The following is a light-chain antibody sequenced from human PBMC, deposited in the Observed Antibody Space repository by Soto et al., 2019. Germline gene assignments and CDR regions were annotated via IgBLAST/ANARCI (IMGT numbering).Light chain of an antibody. V-gene: IGKV3-20*01. J-gene: IGKJ2*01. CDR3: QQYGRPPYT. CDR2: GAS. CDR1: QSGSSNY. Sequence: EIVLTQSPGTLSLSPGERVTLSCRASQSGSSNYLAWYQQRPGQSPRLLIYGASNRATGTPDRFSGSGSGTDFTLTVSILEPEDFSVYFCQQYGRPPYTFGQGTKLEIK.